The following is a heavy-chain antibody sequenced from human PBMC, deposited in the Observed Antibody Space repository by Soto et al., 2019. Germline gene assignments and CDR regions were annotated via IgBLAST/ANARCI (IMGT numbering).Heavy chain of an antibody. CDR2: IYHSGST. Sequence: QVQLQESGPGLVKPSQTLSLTCTVSGDSISRGGYYWNWLRQHPRKGLEWIGYIYHSGSTIYNPSRKSRVTISVDASKNRLSVELSNVPAADTAVYYCARDGAGGYGLGWCDPWGQGILVTVSS. D-gene: IGHD2-15*01. CDR3: ARDGAGGYGLGWCDP. V-gene: IGHV4-31*03. CDR1: GDSISRGGYY. J-gene: IGHJ5*02.